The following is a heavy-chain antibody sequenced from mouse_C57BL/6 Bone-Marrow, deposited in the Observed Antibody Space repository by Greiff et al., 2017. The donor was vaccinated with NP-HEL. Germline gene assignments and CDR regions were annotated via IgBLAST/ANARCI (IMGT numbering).Heavy chain of an antibody. V-gene: IGHV5-4*01. J-gene: IGHJ4*01. CDR2: ISDGGSYT. CDR3: ARDPPITTMDY. Sequence: EVKVVESGGGLVKPGGSLKLSCAASGFTFSSYAMSWVRQTPEKRLEWVATISDGGSYTYYPDNVKGRFTISRDNAKNNLYLQMSHLKSEDTAMYYCARDPPITTMDYWGQGTSVTVSS. D-gene: IGHD1-1*01. CDR1: GFTFSSYA.